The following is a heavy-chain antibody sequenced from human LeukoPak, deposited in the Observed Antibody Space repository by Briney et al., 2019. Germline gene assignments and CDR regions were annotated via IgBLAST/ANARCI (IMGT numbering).Heavy chain of an antibody. Sequence: ASVKVSCKASGITFTSYYIHWVRQAPGRGLEWMGKINPSGTITTYAPKYQGRVTVTKDTSTNTVCMELSSLRSDDTAVYYCALIAPPHNWGQGTLVTVS. D-gene: IGHD6-13*01. J-gene: IGHJ4*02. V-gene: IGHV1-46*01. CDR3: ALIAPPHN. CDR1: GITFTSYY. CDR2: INPSGTIT.